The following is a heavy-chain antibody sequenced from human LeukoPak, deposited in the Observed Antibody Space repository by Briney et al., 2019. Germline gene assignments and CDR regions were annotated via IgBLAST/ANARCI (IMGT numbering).Heavy chain of an antibody. CDR1: GFTFSNYA. J-gene: IGHJ4*02. CDR2: ISDSGGST. Sequence: GGSLRLSCAASGFTFSNYATSWVRQAPGKGLEWVLGISDSGGSTYYADSVKGRFTISRDNSKNTLYLQMNSLRAEDTAVYYCAKGRVVAATNRPFDYWGQGTLVTVSS. V-gene: IGHV3-23*01. CDR3: AKGRVVAATNRPFDY. D-gene: IGHD2-15*01.